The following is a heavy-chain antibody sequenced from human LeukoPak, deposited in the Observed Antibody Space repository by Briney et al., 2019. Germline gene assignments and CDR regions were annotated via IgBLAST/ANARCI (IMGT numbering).Heavy chain of an antibody. CDR1: GGSVSSGSYY. V-gene: IGHV4-61*01. CDR3: ARVPAYSGSYSLDY. Sequence: SETLSLTCTVSGGSVSSGSYYWSWIRQPPGKGLEWIGYIYYSGSTNYNPSLKSRVTISVDTSKNQFSLKLSSVTAADTAVYYCARVPAYSGSYSLDYWGQGTLVTVSS. CDR2: IYYSGST. D-gene: IGHD1-26*01. J-gene: IGHJ4*02.